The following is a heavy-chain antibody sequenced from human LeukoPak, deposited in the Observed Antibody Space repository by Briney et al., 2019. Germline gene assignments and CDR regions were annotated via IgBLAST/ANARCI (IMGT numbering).Heavy chain of an antibody. CDR1: GFTFSSYG. CDR2: ISYDGSNK. D-gene: IGHD4-17*01. CDR3: AGPFYGDQYRVDY. Sequence: GGSLRLSCAASGFTFSSYGMHWVRQAPGKGLEWVAVISYDGSNKYYADSVKGRCTISRDNSKNTLYLQMNSLRAEDTAVYYCAGPFYGDQYRVDYWGQGTLVTVSS. J-gene: IGHJ4*02. V-gene: IGHV3-30*03.